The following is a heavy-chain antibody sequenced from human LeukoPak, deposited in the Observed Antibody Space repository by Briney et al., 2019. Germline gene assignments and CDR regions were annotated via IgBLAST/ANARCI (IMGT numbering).Heavy chain of an antibody. CDR1: GGSISSYY. CDR3: ARDADSSGWYDY. D-gene: IGHD6-19*01. CDR2: IYYSGST. Sequence: SETLSLTCTVSGGSISSYYWSWIRQPPGKGLEWIGYIYYSGSTNHNTSLKSRVTISVDTSKNQFSLKLSSVTAADTAVYYCARDADSSGWYDYWGQGTLVTVSS. J-gene: IGHJ4*02. V-gene: IGHV4-59*01.